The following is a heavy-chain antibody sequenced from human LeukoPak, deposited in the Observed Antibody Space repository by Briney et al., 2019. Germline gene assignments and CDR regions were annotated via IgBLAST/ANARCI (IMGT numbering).Heavy chain of an antibody. CDR3: ARGLPQAVFGMLIKD. D-gene: IGHD3-3*01. CDR1: GYPFTSYN. Sequence: ASVKVSCKASGYPFTSYNINWVRQATGQGLEWMGWMSPNSGNAGYSRNFQGRVTMTRDTSISTAYMELSSLISEDTAVYYCARGLPQAVFGMLIKDWGQGTLVTVSS. J-gene: IGHJ4*02. CDR2: MSPNSGNA. V-gene: IGHV1-8*01.